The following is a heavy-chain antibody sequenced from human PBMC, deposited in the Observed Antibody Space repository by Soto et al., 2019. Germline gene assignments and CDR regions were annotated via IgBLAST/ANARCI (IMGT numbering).Heavy chain of an antibody. V-gene: IGHV1-69*01. CDR2: IIPMYNKP. D-gene: IGHD4-4*01. CDR1: GGTFTTYA. J-gene: IGHJ6*02. Sequence: QVQLVQSGAEVKKPGSSVRVSCQASGGTFTTYAFNWVRQAPGQGLEWMGGIIPMYNKPNYAPNFLGRVTIAADPSTSTAYMELTTLRSEYTAVYFCARGYSGGYYYAMDVCGQGTTVTVSS. CDR3: ARGYSGGYYYAMDV.